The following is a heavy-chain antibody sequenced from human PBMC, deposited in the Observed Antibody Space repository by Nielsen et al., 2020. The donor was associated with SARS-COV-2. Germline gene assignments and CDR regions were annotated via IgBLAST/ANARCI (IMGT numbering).Heavy chain of an antibody. CDR3: ARGSVGGYYPE. D-gene: IGHD3-22*01. V-gene: IGHV4-31*03. CDR1: GGSISSGGYY. Sequence: SETPSLTCTVSGGSISSGGYYWSWIRQHPGKGLEWIGYIYYSGSTYYNPSLKSRVTISVDTSKNQFSLKLSSVTAADTAVYYCARGSVGGYYPEWGQGTLVTVSS. CDR2: IYYSGST. J-gene: IGHJ4*02.